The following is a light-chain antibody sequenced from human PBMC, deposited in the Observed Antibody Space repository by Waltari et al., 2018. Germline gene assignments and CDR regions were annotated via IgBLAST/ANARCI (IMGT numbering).Light chain of an antibody. CDR3: QQIYSTPPT. J-gene: IGKJ1*01. Sequence: DIQMTQSPSSLSASVGDRVTITCRASQSISSYLNWYQQKPGKAPKLLIYAASSLQSGVPSRFSGSGSGTDFTLTISILQPEDFATYYCQQIYSTPPTFGQGTKVEIK. V-gene: IGKV1-39*01. CDR1: QSISSY. CDR2: AAS.